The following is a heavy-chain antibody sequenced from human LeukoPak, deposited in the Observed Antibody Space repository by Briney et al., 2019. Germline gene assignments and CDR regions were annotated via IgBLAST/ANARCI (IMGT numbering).Heavy chain of an antibody. CDR3: ARDRPRYCSGGSCLLPAH. V-gene: IGHV3-23*01. CDR2: ISGSGGST. D-gene: IGHD2-15*01. CDR1: GFTFSSYA. J-gene: IGHJ4*02. Sequence: QSGGSLRLSCAASGFTFSSYAMSWVRQAPGKGLEWVSAISGSGGSTYYADSVKGRFTISRDNSKNTLYLQMNSLRAEDTAVYYCARDRPRYCSGGSCLLPAHWGQGTLVTVSS.